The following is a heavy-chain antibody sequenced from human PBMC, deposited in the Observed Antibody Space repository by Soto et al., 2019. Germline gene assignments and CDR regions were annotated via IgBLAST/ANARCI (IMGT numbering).Heavy chain of an antibody. V-gene: IGHV1-8*01. Sequence: PVKATSRASGYAFNSYYINWVRQATGQGLEWMGWMNPNSGNTGYAQKFQGRVTMTRNTSISTAYMELSSLRSEDTAVYYCARAAGYDHYYSYMDVWGKGTTVTVSS. CDR2: MNPNSGNT. CDR3: ARAAGYDHYYSYMDV. CDR1: GYAFNSYY. D-gene: IGHD3-9*01. J-gene: IGHJ6*03.